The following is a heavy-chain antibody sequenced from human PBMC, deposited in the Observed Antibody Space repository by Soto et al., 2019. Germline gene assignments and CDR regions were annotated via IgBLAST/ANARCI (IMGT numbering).Heavy chain of an antibody. CDR2: IYHTVNA. Sequence: SETLSLTCSVSGVSISSHFWSWIRQAPGKGPELVGYIYHTVNANYNPALKSRVTISMDTSENQLSLQLSSVTAADTAVYYCARLQYTVVTALDIWGQGTMVT. V-gene: IGHV4-59*11. J-gene: IGHJ3*02. D-gene: IGHD2-15*01. CDR3: ARLQYTVVTALDI. CDR1: GVSISSHF.